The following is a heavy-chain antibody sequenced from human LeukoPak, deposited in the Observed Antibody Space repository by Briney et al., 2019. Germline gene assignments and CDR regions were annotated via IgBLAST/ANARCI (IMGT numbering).Heavy chain of an antibody. CDR2: IRFDGSNT. J-gene: IGHJ4*02. CDR1: GFSFNSFA. D-gene: IGHD6-19*01. Sequence: PGGSLRLSCAASGFSFNSFAMHWVRQAPGKGLEWVAFIRFDGSNTYYADSVKGRFTISRDNPKNTLYLQMNSLRAEDTAVYYCGLGSVAGRVDYWGQGTLVTVSS. V-gene: IGHV3-30*02. CDR3: GLGSVAGRVDY.